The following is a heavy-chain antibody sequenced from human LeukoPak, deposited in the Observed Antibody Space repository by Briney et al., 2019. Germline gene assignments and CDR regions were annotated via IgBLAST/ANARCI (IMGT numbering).Heavy chain of an antibody. J-gene: IGHJ3*02. CDR1: GFTFSGSA. Sequence: GGSLRLSCAASGFTFSGSAMHWVRQASGKGLEWVGRIRSKANSYATAYAASVKGRFTISRDDSKNTAYLQMNSLKTEDTAVYYCTRRSYRGSYYDSSGRDAFDIWGQGTMVTVSS. CDR2: IRSKANSYAT. D-gene: IGHD3-22*01. CDR3: TRRSYRGSYYDSSGRDAFDI. V-gene: IGHV3-73*01.